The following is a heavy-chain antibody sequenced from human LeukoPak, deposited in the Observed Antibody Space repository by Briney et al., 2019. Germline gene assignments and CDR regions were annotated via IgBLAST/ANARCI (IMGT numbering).Heavy chain of an antibody. CDR3: ARDQVPATRGTAMAADYYYYYGMDV. CDR1: RYNFTCYA. CDR2: ERDYNSNT. D-gene: IGHD5-18*01. Sequence: ASVKVYCTASRYNFTCYAMGCARQARRQGRGWMGWERDYNSNTNYAQQIQGRVTMTTDASTSTAYMELRSLRSDDTAVYYCARDQVPATRGTAMAADYYYYYGMDVWGKGTTVTVSS. V-gene: IGHV1-18*04. J-gene: IGHJ6*04.